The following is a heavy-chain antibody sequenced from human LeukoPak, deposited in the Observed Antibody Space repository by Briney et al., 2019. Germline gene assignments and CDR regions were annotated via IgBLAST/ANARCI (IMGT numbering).Heavy chain of an antibody. CDR2: INPVNGNT. CDR3: ARENQFFDWSFDF. CDR1: GYTFNTHG. V-gene: IGHV1-18*01. D-gene: IGHD3-9*01. Sequence: ASVTVSCKASGYTFNTHGICWVRQAPGQGLEYMGWINPVNGNTNYTEKLQGRVTMTIDRVTSTAYMELRSLKSDDTAVYFCARENQFFDWSFDFWGQGTVVTVSS. J-gene: IGHJ4*02.